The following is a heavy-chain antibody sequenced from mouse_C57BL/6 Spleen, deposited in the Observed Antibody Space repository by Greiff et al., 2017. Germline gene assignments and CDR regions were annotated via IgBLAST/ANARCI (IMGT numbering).Heavy chain of an antibody. J-gene: IGHJ1*03. V-gene: IGHV1-81*01. CDR2: IYPRSGNT. CDR1: GYTFTSYG. D-gene: IGHD1-1*01. CDR3: ARDYGSSWYFDV. Sequence: VKLVESGAELARPGASVKLSCKASGYTFTSYGISWVKQRTGQGLEWIGEIYPRSGNTYYNEKFKGKDTLTADKSSRTAYMELRSLTSEDSAVYFCARDYGSSWYFDVWGTGTTVTVSS.